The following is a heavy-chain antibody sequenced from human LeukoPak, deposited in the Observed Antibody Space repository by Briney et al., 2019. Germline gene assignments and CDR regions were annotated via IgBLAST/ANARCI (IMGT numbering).Heavy chain of an antibody. V-gene: IGHV4-30-4*01. Sequence: PSQTLSLTCTVSGGSISSGDYYWSWIRQPPGKGLEWIGYIYYSGSTYYNPSPKSRVTISVDTSKNQFSLKLSSVTAADTAVYYCARSASYSSSWCFQHWGQGTLVTVSS. J-gene: IGHJ1*01. D-gene: IGHD6-13*01. CDR1: GGSISSGDYY. CDR3: ARSASYSSSWCFQH. CDR2: IYYSGST.